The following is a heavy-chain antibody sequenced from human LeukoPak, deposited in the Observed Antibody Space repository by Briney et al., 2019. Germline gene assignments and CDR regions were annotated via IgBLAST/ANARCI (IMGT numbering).Heavy chain of an antibody. D-gene: IGHD1-26*01. CDR2: IYYNDNT. J-gene: IGHJ4*02. V-gene: IGHV4-39*07. Sequence: SETLSLTCTVSGGSISSSRYFWGWIRQPPGKGLEWIGSIYYNDNTYYNPSLKSGVTISLDPSKNQFSLKLTAVTAADTAVYFCAKDKGGRLTGYQFDYWGRGTPVTVSS. CDR3: AKDKGGRLTGYQFDY. CDR1: GGSISSSRYF.